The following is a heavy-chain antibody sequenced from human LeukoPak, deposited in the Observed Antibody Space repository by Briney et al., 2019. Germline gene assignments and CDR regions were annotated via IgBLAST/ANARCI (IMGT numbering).Heavy chain of an antibody. Sequence: SETLSVTCTVSGGSISSSSYYWGWIRQPPGKGLEWIGEINHSGSTNYNPSLKSRVTISVDTSKNQFSLKLSSVTAADTAVYYCARVGYSSGGNWFDPWGQGTLVTVSS. D-gene: IGHD6-19*01. V-gene: IGHV4-39*07. CDR1: GGSISSSSYY. CDR2: INHSGST. CDR3: ARVGYSSGGNWFDP. J-gene: IGHJ5*02.